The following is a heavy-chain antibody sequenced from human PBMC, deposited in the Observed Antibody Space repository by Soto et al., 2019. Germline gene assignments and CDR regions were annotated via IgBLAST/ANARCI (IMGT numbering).Heavy chain of an antibody. CDR2: IYYSGNT. J-gene: IGHJ6*02. D-gene: IGHD3-3*02. Sequence: SETLSPTCTVLGGSISSGYYWSWIRQYPGKGLEWIGYIYYSGNTYYNPSHKSRVSIALETSKSEFSLKLVSVAAADAAVYCCARDAPVALGVPHSVDVWGQGTTVTVSS. CDR3: ARDAPVALGVPHSVDV. V-gene: IGHV4-31*03. CDR1: GGSISSGYY.